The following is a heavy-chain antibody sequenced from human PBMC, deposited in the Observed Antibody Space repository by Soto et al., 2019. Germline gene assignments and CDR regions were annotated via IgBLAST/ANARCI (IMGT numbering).Heavy chain of an antibody. Sequence: GVSLRLSCSASGFTFSSYAMSWVRQAPGKGLEWVSAISGSGGSTYYADSVKGRFTISRDNSKNTLYLQMNSLRAEDTAVYYCAKESAVAGRPEHFDEWGEGTLVTVSS. V-gene: IGHV3-23*01. D-gene: IGHD6-19*01. J-gene: IGHJ4*02. CDR2: ISGSGGST. CDR3: AKESAVAGRPEHFDE. CDR1: GFTFSSYA.